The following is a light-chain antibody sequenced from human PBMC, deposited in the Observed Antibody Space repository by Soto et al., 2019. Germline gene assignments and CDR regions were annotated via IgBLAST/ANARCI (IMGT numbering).Light chain of an antibody. J-gene: IGLJ2*01. V-gene: IGLV1-51*01. CDR2: DNT. Sequence: QSVLTQPPSVSAAPGQQVTISCSGSISNIGSNYVSWYRQLPGTAPKVLIYDNTKRPSGIPDRLSGSKSGTSATLGITGLQTGDEAHYYFGTLDSSPGAVVFRGGTKVTVL. CDR3: GTLDSSPGAVV. CDR1: ISNIGSNY.